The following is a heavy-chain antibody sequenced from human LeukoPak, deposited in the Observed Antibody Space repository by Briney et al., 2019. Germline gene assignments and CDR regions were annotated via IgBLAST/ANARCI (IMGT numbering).Heavy chain of an antibody. V-gene: IGHV3-21*01. CDR2: ISSSSSYI. CDR1: GFNFSSYS. CDR3: ARDWSGYDSH. J-gene: IGHJ4*02. Sequence: PGGSLRLSCAASGFNFSSYSMNWVRQGPGKGLEWVSSISSSSSYIYYADSVKGRFTISRDNAKNSLYLQMNSLRAEDTAVYYCARDWSGYDSHWGQGTLVTVSS. D-gene: IGHD5-12*01.